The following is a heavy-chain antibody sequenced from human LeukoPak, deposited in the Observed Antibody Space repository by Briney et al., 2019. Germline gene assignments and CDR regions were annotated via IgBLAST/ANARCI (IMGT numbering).Heavy chain of an antibody. CDR2: IRSKANSYAT. Sequence: GGSLRLSCAASGFTFSDSAMHWVRQASGKGLEWVGRIRSKANSYATAYAASVKGRFTISRDDSKNTAYLQMNSLKTEDTAVYYCTRPSHSSSSTYYYYMDVWGKGTTVTVSS. CDR3: TRPSHSSSSTYYYYMDV. CDR1: GFTFSDSA. D-gene: IGHD6-6*01. J-gene: IGHJ6*03. V-gene: IGHV3-73*01.